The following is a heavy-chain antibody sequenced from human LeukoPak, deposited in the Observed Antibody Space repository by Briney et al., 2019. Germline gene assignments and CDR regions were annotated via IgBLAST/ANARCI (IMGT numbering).Heavy chain of an antibody. CDR3: AKGKSSGWLYFDY. CDR1: GFTFDDHA. J-gene: IGHJ4*02. D-gene: IGHD6-19*01. CDR2: ISWNSGSI. Sequence: GGSLILSCAASGFTFDDHAMPWVRRAPGKGLEWVSGISWNSGSIGYADSVKGRFTISRDNSKNTLYLQMNSLRAEDTAVYYCAKGKSSGWLYFDYWGQGTLVTVSS. V-gene: IGHV3-9*01.